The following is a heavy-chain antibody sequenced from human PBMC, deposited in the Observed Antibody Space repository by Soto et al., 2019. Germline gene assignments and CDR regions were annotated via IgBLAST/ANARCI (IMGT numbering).Heavy chain of an antibody. CDR1: GYTLTTYP. CDR3: ATALRFVDYLLKR. CDR2: ITGASGDT. Sequence: ASVKVSCKASGYTLTTYPLHCVRQAPGQSLEWMGYITGASGDTRYSQKFHDRVTITRDTSANTAYLELNSLTSEDTAVYYCATALRFVDYLLKRWGQGTLVTVSS. D-gene: IGHD3-9*01. V-gene: IGHV1-3*01. J-gene: IGHJ4*02.